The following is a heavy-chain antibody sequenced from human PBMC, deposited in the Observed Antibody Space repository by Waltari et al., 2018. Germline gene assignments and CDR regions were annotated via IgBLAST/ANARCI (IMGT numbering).Heavy chain of an antibody. D-gene: IGHD3-3*02. CDR2: ISHSGDT. J-gene: IGHJ4*02. CDR3: AGRGAKMFSI. CDR1: GFSLSSGSYY. V-gene: IGHV4-31*02. Sequence: QVQLQESGPGLVQPSQTLSLTCSVSGFSLSSGSYYWSWIRQHPGKGLEWIGYISHSGDTDYIPSLRSRLTLSVDTSKNQCSLKLDSVTAADTGVYFCAGRGAKMFSIWGRGTLVTVSS.